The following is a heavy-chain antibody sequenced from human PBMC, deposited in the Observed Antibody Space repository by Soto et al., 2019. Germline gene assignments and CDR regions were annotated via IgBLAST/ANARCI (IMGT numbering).Heavy chain of an antibody. J-gene: IGHJ6*02. D-gene: IGHD5-18*01. CDR1: GFTFSSYG. Sequence: GSLRLSCAASGFTFSSYGMHWVRQAPGKGLEWVAVIWYDGSNKYYADSVKGRFTISRDNSKNTLYLQMNSLRAEDTAVYYCARDTSVGYLAHYYGMDVWGQGTTVTVSS. V-gene: IGHV3-33*01. CDR2: IWYDGSNK. CDR3: ARDTSVGYLAHYYGMDV.